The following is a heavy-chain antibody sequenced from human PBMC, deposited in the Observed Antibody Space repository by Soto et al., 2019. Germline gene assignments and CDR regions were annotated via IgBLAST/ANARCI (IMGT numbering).Heavy chain of an antibody. Sequence: GGSLRLSCAASGFPFPTYDMNWGRQTPGRPLEWVSSIKGSDGATYYADSVRGRFTISRDNSKNTLYLQMNSLRADDTAVYYCAKGTAFDWWGPGTLVTVSS. CDR3: AKGTAFDW. CDR1: GFPFPTYD. V-gene: IGHV3-23*01. CDR2: IKGSDGAT. J-gene: IGHJ4*02. D-gene: IGHD6-25*01.